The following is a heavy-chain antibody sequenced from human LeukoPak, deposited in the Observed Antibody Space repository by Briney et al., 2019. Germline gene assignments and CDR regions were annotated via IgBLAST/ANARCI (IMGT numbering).Heavy chain of an antibody. Sequence: PGGSLRLSCAASGFTFSSFAMSWVRQAPGKGLEWVSAISGAGGNTYYSDSVKGRFTISRDNSKNTLHLQMNSLRAEDTAVYYCARSLAQCGGDCYSNWGYWGQGTLVTVSP. J-gene: IGHJ4*02. CDR3: ARSLAQCGGDCYSNWGY. CDR1: GFTFSSFA. CDR2: ISGAGGNT. V-gene: IGHV3-23*01. D-gene: IGHD2-21*02.